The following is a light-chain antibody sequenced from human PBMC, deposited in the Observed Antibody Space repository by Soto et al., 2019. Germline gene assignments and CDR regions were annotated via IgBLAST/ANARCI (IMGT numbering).Light chain of an antibody. Sequence: VFTQSPGTLSLNPGERATLSCRASQSVSSYLALYQQKPGQAPRLLIYDVSNRATGIPARFSGSGSGTDFTLTISSLEPEDFAVYYCQHRYNWLIAFGQGTRLEIK. CDR2: DVS. CDR1: QSVSSY. CDR3: QHRYNWLIA. V-gene: IGKV3-11*01. J-gene: IGKJ5*01.